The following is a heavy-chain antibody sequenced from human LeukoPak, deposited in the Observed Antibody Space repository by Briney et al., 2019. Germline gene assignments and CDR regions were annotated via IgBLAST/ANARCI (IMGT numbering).Heavy chain of an antibody. D-gene: IGHD4-17*01. CDR1: GFTFSSYW. V-gene: IGHV3-7*01. Sequence: GGSLRLSCAASGFTFSSYWMSWVRQAPGKGLEWVANIKQDGSEKYYVDSVKGRFTISRDSAKNSLYLQMNSLRAEDTAVYYCARDSFGDALDYWGQGTLVTVSS. CDR3: ARDSFGDALDY. J-gene: IGHJ4*02. CDR2: IKQDGSEK.